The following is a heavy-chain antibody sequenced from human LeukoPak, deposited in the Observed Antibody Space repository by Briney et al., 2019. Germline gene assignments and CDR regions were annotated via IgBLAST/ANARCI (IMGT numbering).Heavy chain of an antibody. V-gene: IGHV4-59*08. CDR3: AGYYCTSTTCYHFDY. CDR1: GGSISSYY. D-gene: IGHD2-2*01. Sequence: SETLSLTCTVSGGSISSYYWSWIRQHPGKGLEWIGYIYYSGSTNYNPSLKSRVTISVDTSKNQFSLKLSSVTAADTAVYYCAGYYCTSTTCYHFDYWGQGTLVTVSS. CDR2: IYYSGST. J-gene: IGHJ4*02.